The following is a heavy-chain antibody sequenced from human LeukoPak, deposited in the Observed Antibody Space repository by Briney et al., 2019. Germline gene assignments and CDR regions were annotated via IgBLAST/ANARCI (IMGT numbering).Heavy chain of an antibody. CDR2: ISSSSSTI. V-gene: IGHV3-48*01. D-gene: IGHD3-3*01. Sequence: GGSLRLSCAASGFTFSSYSMNWVRQAPGKGLEWVSYISSSSSTIYYADSVKGRFTISTDNAKNSLYLQMNSLRAEDTAVYYCARVVKYYDFWSGYEPLFDYWGQGTLVTVSS. J-gene: IGHJ4*02. CDR1: GFTFSSYS. CDR3: ARVVKYYDFWSGYEPLFDY.